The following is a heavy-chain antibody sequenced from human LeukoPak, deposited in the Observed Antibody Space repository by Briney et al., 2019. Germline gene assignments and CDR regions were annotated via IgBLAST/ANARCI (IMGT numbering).Heavy chain of an antibody. Sequence: GGSLRLSCAASGFTFSSYSMHWVRQAPCKGLEWVAVISYDGSNRYYADSVKGRFTISRDNSKNTLYLQMNSLRAEDTAVYYCARDPSWLYFDYWGQGTLVTVSS. D-gene: IGHD5-18*01. CDR2: ISYDGSNR. CDR1: GFTFSSYS. V-gene: IGHV3-30-3*01. J-gene: IGHJ4*02. CDR3: ARDPSWLYFDY.